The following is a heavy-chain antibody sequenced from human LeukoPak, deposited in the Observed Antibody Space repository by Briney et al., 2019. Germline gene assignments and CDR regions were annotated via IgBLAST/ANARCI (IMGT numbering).Heavy chain of an antibody. J-gene: IGHJ4*02. D-gene: IGHD3-9*01. CDR3: AKDIKSDDILTGAG. CDR2: ISWNSGNI. V-gene: IGHV3-9*01. Sequence: GGSLRLSCAASGFIFDDYAMYWVRRAPGKGLEWVSGISWNSGNIDYADSVKGRFTMSRDNAKNSLYLQMKSLRAEDTAFYYCAKDIKSDDILTGAGWGQGTLVTVSS. CDR1: GFIFDDYA.